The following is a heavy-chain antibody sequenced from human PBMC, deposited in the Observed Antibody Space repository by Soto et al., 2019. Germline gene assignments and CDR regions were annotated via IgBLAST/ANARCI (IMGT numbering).Heavy chain of an antibody. Sequence: HPGGSLRLSCAASGFTFSSYAMSWVRQAPGKGLEWVSAISGSGGSTYYADSVKGRFTISRDNSKNTLYLQMNSLRAEDTAVYYCAKDSEKLLTTSFDYWGQGTLVTVSS. D-gene: IGHD1-26*01. V-gene: IGHV3-23*01. CDR3: AKDSEKLLTTSFDY. J-gene: IGHJ4*02. CDR2: ISGSGGST. CDR1: GFTFSSYA.